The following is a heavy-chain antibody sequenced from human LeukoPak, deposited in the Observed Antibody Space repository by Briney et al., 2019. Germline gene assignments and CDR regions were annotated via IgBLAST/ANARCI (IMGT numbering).Heavy chain of an antibody. Sequence: GGSLRLSCAASGFTFSDYYMSWLRQAPGKGLEWVSYISSSGSTIYYADSVKGRFTISRDNAKNSLYLQMNSLRAEDTAVYYCARDLRREPWYFDLWGRGTLVTVSS. CDR1: GFTFSDYY. CDR3: ARDLRREPWYFDL. D-gene: IGHD1-26*01. J-gene: IGHJ2*01. V-gene: IGHV3-11*01. CDR2: ISSSGSTI.